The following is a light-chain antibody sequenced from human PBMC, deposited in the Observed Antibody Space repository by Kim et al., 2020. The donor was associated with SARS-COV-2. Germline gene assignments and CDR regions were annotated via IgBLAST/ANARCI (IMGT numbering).Light chain of an antibody. J-gene: IGLJ1*01. Sequence: QSVLTQPRSVSGSPGQSVTISCTGTSSDVGPYNYVSWYQQHPGKAPKLMIYDVTERPSGVPDRFSASKSGNTASLTISGLQAEDEADYYCCSYAGSPPYVFGTGTKLTVL. CDR1: SSDVGPYNY. V-gene: IGLV2-11*01. CDR3: CSYAGSPPYV. CDR2: DVT.